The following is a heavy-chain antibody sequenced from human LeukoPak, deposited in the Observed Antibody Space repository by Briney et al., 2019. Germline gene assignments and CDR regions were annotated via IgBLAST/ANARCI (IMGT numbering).Heavy chain of an antibody. V-gene: IGHV3-30*02. J-gene: IGHJ5*02. CDR3: AKDGSYP. D-gene: IGHD5-12*01. CDR2: IQYDRTNE. Sequence: GGSLRLSCAVSAFTFSSYGMHWVRQAPGKGLEWVAYIQYDRTNEQYAHSVKGRFRISRGNSNNILYLQMNSLRTEDTAVYYCAKDGSYPWGQGTLVTVSS. CDR1: AFTFSSYG.